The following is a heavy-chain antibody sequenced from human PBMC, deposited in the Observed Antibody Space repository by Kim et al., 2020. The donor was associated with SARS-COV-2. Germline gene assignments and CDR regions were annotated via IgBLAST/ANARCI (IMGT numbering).Heavy chain of an antibody. J-gene: IGHJ3*02. CDR3: AKFAYGDSGSAGGAFDI. Sequence: GGSLRLSCAASGFTFDDYAMHWVRQAPGKGLEWVSGISWNSGSIGYADSVKGRFTISRDNAKNSLYLQMNSLRAEDTALYYCAKFAYGDSGSAGGAFDIWGQGTMVTVSS. CDR1: GFTFDDYA. CDR2: ISWNSGSI. D-gene: IGHD4-17*01. V-gene: IGHV3-9*01.